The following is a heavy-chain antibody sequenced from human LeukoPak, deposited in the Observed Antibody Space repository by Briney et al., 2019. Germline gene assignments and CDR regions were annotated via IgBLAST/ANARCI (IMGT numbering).Heavy chain of an antibody. Sequence: GGSLRLSCAASGFTFSDYYMSWFRQAPGKGLEWVSYINSNGSTIYYADSVKGRFTISRDNSKNTLYLQMNSLRAEDTAVYYCAKPARTDAFDIWGQGTMITVSS. CDR3: AKPARTDAFDI. J-gene: IGHJ3*02. D-gene: IGHD1-14*01. V-gene: IGHV3-11*01. CDR2: INSNGSTI. CDR1: GFTFSDYY.